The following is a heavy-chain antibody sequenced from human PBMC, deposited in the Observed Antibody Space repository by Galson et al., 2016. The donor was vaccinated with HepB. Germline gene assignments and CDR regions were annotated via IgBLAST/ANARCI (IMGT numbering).Heavy chain of an antibody. CDR2: IYTRDSDT. Sequence: QSGAEVKKPGESLTISCKGSGYSFTSFWIAWVRQMPGKGPAWMGIIYTRDSDTRYSPSFQGRVTISADKSINTPYLQWSSLKASDTAMYYCARHGGSYYTGNHFWGQGTLVTVSS. CDR3: ARHGGSYYTGNHF. CDR1: GYSFTSFW. D-gene: IGHD1-26*01. J-gene: IGHJ4*02. V-gene: IGHV5-51*01.